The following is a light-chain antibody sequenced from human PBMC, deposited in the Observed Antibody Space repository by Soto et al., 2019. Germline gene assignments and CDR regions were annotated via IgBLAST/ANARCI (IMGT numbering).Light chain of an antibody. CDR3: QQRSNWPLTWT. J-gene: IGKJ1*01. CDR1: QSVSSSY. CDR2: GAS. Sequence: IVLTQSPGTLSLSPWERATLSCRASQSVSSSYLAWYQQKPGQAPRLLIYGASSRATGIPARFSGSGSGTDFTLTISSLEPEDFAVYYCQQRSNWPLTWTFGQGTKVDIK. V-gene: IGKV3D-20*02.